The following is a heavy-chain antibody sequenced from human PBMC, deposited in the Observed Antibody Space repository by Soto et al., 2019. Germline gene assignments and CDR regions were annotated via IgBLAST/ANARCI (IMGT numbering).Heavy chain of an antibody. CDR1: GDSVTSVNYF. CDR2: ISNSGIS. J-gene: IGHJ5*02. D-gene: IGHD2-21*01. V-gene: IGHV4-61*01. CDR3: ARGEGNSYYAYPFDP. Sequence: SETLSLTCAVSGDSVTSVNYFWTWIRQPPGGGLEWIGYISNSGISKYNPSLKSRVAMSQDTSKNQFSLNLHSVTAADTAVYFFARGEGNSYYAYPFDPWGQGALVTVSS.